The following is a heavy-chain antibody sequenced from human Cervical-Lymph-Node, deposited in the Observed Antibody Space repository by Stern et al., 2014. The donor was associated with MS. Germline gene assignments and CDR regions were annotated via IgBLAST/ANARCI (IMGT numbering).Heavy chain of an antibody. CDR3: ARRDYDDTSTYYDDAFDI. Sequence: QVQLQESGPGLVKASETLSLTCTVSGGSISTYYWTWIRQPPGKGLEWIGEISYSGDANYNPSLKSRVTLSVDTSKNQFSLKLSSVTAADTAVYYCARRDYDDTSTYYDDAFDIWGQGTMVTVSS. D-gene: IGHD3-22*01. J-gene: IGHJ3*02. CDR1: GGSISTYY. V-gene: IGHV4-59*01. CDR2: ISYSGDA.